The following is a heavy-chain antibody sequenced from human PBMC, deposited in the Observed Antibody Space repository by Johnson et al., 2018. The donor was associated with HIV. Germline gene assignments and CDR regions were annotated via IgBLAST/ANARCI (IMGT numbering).Heavy chain of an antibody. J-gene: IGHJ3*02. Sequence: VQLVESWGGLVQPGGSLRLSCAASGFTFRNYWMHWVRQAPGKGLVWVSRINSYGSSTSYADSLKCRFTISRDNAKNTLYMQMNSLRAEDTAVYYCARAVYSSSSSCAFDIWGQGTMVTVSS. CDR3: ARAVYSSSSSCAFDI. D-gene: IGHD6-6*01. V-gene: IGHV3-74*01. CDR1: GFTFRNYW. CDR2: INSYGSST.